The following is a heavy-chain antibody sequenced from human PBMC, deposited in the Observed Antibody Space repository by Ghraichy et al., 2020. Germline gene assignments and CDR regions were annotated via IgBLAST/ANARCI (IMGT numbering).Heavy chain of an antibody. D-gene: IGHD5-18*01. Sequence: SVKVSCKVSGGTFGSFGISWVRQAPGQGLEWMGGIIPFLAASNSAQKFQGRVIITADESTNTAYMELSSLTYDDTALYYCVRDAYTYGYVGWFDVWGQGTLVTVSS. CDR2: IIPFLAAS. J-gene: IGHJ5*02. V-gene: IGHV1-69*13. CDR3: VRDAYTYGYVGWFDV. CDR1: GGTFGSFG.